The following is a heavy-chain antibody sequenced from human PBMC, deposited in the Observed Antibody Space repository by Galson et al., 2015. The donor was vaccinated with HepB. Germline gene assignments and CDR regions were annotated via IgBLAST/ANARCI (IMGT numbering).Heavy chain of an antibody. CDR2: IDWENNK. Sequence: PALVKPTQTLTLTCTFSGFSLSTKGMCVSWIRQPPGKALEFLARIDWENNKYYSTSLKTRLTVSRDTSKNQVVLTMTNMDPVDTATYFCVRNKQWLVPNYYYYYGMDVWGQGTTVTVSS. J-gene: IGHJ6*02. CDR1: GFSLSTKGMC. V-gene: IGHV2-70*11. D-gene: IGHD6-19*01. CDR3: VRNKQWLVPNYYYYYGMDV.